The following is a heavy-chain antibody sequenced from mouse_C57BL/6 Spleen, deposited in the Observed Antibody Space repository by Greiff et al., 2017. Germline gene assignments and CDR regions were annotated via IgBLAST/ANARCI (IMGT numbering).Heavy chain of an antibody. J-gene: IGHJ2*01. CDR1: GYSFTGYF. V-gene: IGHV1-20*01. D-gene: IGHD2-2*01. Sequence: VQLQQSGPELVKPGDSVKISCKASGYSFTGYFMNWVMQSHGKSLEWIGRINPYNGDTFYNQKFKGKATLTVDKSSSTAHMELRSLTSEDSAVYYCAREYCYYRHDGENYFDYWGQGTTLTVSS. CDR2: INPYNGDT. CDR3: AREYCYYRHDGENYFDY.